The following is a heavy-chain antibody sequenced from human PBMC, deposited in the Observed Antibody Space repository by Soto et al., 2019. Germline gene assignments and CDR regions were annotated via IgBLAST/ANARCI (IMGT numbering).Heavy chain of an antibody. J-gene: IGHJ3*01. V-gene: IGHV5-51*01. D-gene: IGHD3-22*01. CDR2: IYPGDSDT. CDR3: AIGDYYDSRGYYDRGAYDF. CDR1: GYRFTSDW. Sequence: LGESLQISCKGSGYRFTSDWIGWVRQMPGKGLEWMGIIYPGDSDTRYSPSFQGQVTISADKSISTAYLQWSSLKASDTAMYYCAIGDYYDSRGYYDRGAYDFWSQGTMVTGSS.